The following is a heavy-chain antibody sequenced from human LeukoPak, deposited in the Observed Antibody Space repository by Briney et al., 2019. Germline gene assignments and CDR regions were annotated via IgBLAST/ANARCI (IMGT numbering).Heavy chain of an antibody. V-gene: IGHV4-61*02. CDR2: IYTSGNT. J-gene: IGHJ4*02. CDR3: ARLNYDSSGYRLDY. Sequence: PSQTLSLTCTVSGGSITSGNYFWSWIRQPAGKGLEWIGRIYTSGNTNYNPSLKSRVTISVDTSKNQFSLNLNSATATDTAVYYCARLNYDSSGYRLDYWGQGTLVTVSS. CDR1: GGSITSGNYF. D-gene: IGHD3-22*01.